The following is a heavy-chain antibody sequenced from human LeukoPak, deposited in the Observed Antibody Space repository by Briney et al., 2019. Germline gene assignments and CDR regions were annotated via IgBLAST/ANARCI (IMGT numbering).Heavy chain of an antibody. V-gene: IGHV3-30-3*01. D-gene: IGHD2-21*01. CDR1: GFTFSSYA. CDR3: AIDLIDELPDYFDY. CDR2: ISYDGSNK. Sequence: PGGSLRLSCAASGFTFSSYAMHWVRQAPGKGLEWVAVISYDGSNKYYADSVKGRFTISRDNSKNTLYLRMNTLRADDTAIYYCAIDLIDELPDYFDYWGQGTLVTVSS. J-gene: IGHJ4*02.